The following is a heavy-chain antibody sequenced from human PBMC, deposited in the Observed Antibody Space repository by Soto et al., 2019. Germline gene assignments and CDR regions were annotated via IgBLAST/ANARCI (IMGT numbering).Heavy chain of an antibody. CDR3: AREDIAVAAFVY. D-gene: IGHD6-19*01. CDR1: GFTFSSYS. J-gene: IGHJ4*02. CDR2: ISSSSSYI. Sequence: EVQLVESGGGLVKPGGSLRLSCAASGFTFSSYSMNWVRQAPGKGLEWVSSISSSSSYIYYAASVKGRFTISRDNAKNSLYLQMNSLRAEDTAVYYCAREDIAVAAFVYWGQGTLVTVSS. V-gene: IGHV3-21*01.